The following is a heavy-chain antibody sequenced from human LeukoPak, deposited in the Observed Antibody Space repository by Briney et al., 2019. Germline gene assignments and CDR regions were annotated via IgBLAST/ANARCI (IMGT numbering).Heavy chain of an antibody. V-gene: IGHV4-38-2*02. CDR2: IYHSGST. D-gene: IGHD1-7*01. CDR1: GYSISSGYY. Sequence: SETLSLTCTVSGYSISSGYYWGWIRQPPGKGLEWIGSIYHSGSTYYNPSLKSRVTISVDTSKNQFSLKLSSVTAADTAVYYCARVIAETGTRGSYYFDYWGQGTLVTVSS. CDR3: ARVIAETGTRGSYYFDY. J-gene: IGHJ4*02.